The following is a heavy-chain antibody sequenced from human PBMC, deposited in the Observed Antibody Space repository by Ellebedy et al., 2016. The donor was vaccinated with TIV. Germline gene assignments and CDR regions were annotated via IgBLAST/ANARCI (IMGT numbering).Heavy chain of an antibody. V-gene: IGHV1-18*04. CDR3: ARDWSGH. CDR2: SSANNGDT. Sequence: AASVKVSCKTSGYTFTSYGISWVRQAPGQGLEWMGWSSANNGDTNYAQKFQGRVTMTTDTSTTTVYMELRSLRSDDTAVYYCARDWSGHWGQGTLVTVSS. CDR1: GYTFTSYG. D-gene: IGHD3-3*01. J-gene: IGHJ4*02.